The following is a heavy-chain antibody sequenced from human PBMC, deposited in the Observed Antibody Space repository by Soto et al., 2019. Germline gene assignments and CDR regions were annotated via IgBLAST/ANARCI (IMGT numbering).Heavy chain of an antibody. D-gene: IGHD3-16*01. CDR3: VVSFQYDYPGSYSDY. V-gene: IGHV4-59*08. CDR1: GGSISSYY. Sequence: SETLSLTCTVSGGSISSYYWSWIRQPPGKGLEWIGYIYYSGSTNYNPPLKRRVTISIDASKSNSSLNLTSVPAADTAFYYCVVSFQYDYPGSYSDYWGQGPLVTVPS. J-gene: IGHJ4*02. CDR2: IYYSGST.